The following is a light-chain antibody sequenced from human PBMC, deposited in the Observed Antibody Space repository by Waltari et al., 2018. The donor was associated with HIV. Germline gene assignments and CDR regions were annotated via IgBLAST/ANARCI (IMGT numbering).Light chain of an antibody. J-gene: IGLJ2*01. CDR3: SSYAGSNALI. Sequence: QSALTQPPSASGSPGHSVTLPCTGTSSDVGAYNYVSWYQQHPGKAPKLIIYEVTKRPSGVPDRFSASKCGNTAPLTGSGLQTDEEADYYCSSYAGSNALIFGGGTNLIVL. CDR2: EVT. V-gene: IGLV2-8*01. CDR1: SSDVGAYNY.